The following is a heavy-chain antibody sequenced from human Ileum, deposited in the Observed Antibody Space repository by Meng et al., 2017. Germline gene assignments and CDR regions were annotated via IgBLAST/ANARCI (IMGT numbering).Heavy chain of an antibody. CDR2: IYSNGNT. CDR1: GGSISSGDYC. V-gene: IGHV4-30-4*01. J-gene: IGHJ4*02. CDR3: ARAPKYCTNAVCSRPLDS. D-gene: IGHD2-8*01. Sequence: QVQLQESGPRLVKPSQTLSLTCTVSGGSISSGDYCWSWVRQSPGKGPEWIGYIYSNGNTYSNPSLRGRLMISIDTSKNQFSLKLSSVTAADTAVYYCARAPKYCTNAVCSRPLDSWGQGTLVTVSS.